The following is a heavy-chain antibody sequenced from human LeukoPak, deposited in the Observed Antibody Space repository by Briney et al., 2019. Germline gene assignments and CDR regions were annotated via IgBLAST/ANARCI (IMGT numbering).Heavy chain of an antibody. V-gene: IGHV1-2*02. CDR3: ARDDVAVAGTPYDY. CDR1: GYTFTGYY. Sequence: ASVKVSCKASGYTFTGYYMHWVRQAPGQGLEWMGWINPNSGGTNYAQKFQGRVTMTRDTSISTAYMELNSLRAEDTAVYYCARDDVAVAGTPYDYWGQGTLVTVSS. D-gene: IGHD6-19*01. J-gene: IGHJ4*02. CDR2: INPNSGGT.